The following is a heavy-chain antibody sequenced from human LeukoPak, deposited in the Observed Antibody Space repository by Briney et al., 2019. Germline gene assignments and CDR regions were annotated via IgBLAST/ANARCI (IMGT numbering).Heavy chain of an antibody. D-gene: IGHD1-7*01. CDR2: ISSSSSYI. CDR3: AREEGELPRDYMDV. CDR1: GFTFSSYS. Sequence: PGGSLRLSCAASGFTFSSYSMNWVRQAPGKGLEWVSSISSSSSYIYYADSVKGRFTISRDNAKNSLYLQMNSLRAEDTAVYYCAREEGELPRDYMDVWGKGTTATVSS. V-gene: IGHV3-21*01. J-gene: IGHJ6*03.